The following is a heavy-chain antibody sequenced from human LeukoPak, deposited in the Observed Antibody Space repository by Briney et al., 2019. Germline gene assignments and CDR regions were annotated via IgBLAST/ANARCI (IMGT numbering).Heavy chain of an antibody. CDR2: IYYSGST. Sequence: PSETLSLTCTVSGGSISSSSYYWGWIRQPPGKGLEWIGSIYYSGSTYHNPSLKSRVTISVDTSKNQFSLKLGSVTAADTAVYYCARPSSGSYSDYWGQGTLVTVSS. V-gene: IGHV4-39*01. J-gene: IGHJ4*02. D-gene: IGHD1-26*01. CDR1: GGSISSSSYY. CDR3: ARPSSGSYSDY.